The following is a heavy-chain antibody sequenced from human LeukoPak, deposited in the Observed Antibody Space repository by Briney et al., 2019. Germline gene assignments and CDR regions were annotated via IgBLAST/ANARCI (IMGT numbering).Heavy chain of an antibody. CDR2: ISGSGGST. J-gene: IGHJ1*01. CDR1: GFTVSSNY. Sequence: PGGSLRLSCAASGFTVSSNYMSWVRQAPGKGLEWVSAISGSGGSTYYADSVKGRFTISRDNSKNTLYLQMNSLRAEDTAVYYCAKRRIAARPRGYFQHWGQGTLVTVSS. CDR3: AKRRIAARPRGYFQH. D-gene: IGHD6-6*01. V-gene: IGHV3-23*01.